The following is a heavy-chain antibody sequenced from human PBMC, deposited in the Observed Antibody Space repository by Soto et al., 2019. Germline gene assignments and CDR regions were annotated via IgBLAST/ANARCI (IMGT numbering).Heavy chain of an antibody. CDR2: IYYSGST. Sequence: SETLSLTCTVSGGSISSGGYYWSWIRQHPGKGLEWIGYIYYSGSTYYNPSLKSRVTISVDTSKNQFSLKLSSVTAADTAVYYCARAGSSSPRLDYWGQGTLVTVSS. CDR3: ARAGSSSPRLDY. CDR1: GGSISSGGYY. J-gene: IGHJ4*02. D-gene: IGHD6-6*01. V-gene: IGHV4-31*03.